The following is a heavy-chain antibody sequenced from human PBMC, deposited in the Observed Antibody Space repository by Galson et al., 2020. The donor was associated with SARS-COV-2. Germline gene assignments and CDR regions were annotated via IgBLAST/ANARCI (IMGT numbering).Heavy chain of an antibody. Sequence: GESLKISCAASGFTFSSYAMSWVRQAPGKGLEWVSAISGSGGSTYYADSVKGRFTISRDNSKNTLYLQMNSLRAEDTAVYYCAKANSYGNAFDIWGQGTMVTVSS. J-gene: IGHJ3*02. V-gene: IGHV3-23*01. D-gene: IGHD5-18*01. CDR3: AKANSYGNAFDI. CDR2: ISGSGGST. CDR1: GFTFSSYA.